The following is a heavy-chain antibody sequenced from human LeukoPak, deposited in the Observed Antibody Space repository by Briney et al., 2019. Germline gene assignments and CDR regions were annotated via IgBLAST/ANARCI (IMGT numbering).Heavy chain of an antibody. V-gene: IGHV1-69*05. CDR3: ASSQGVYDFWSGYYFDP. Sequence: SVKVSCKASGGTFSSYAISWVRQAPGQGLEWMGGIIPIFGTANYAQKFQGRVTITTDESTSTAYMELSSLRSEDTAVYYCASSQGVYDFWSGYYFDPWGQGTLVTVSS. CDR2: IIPIFGTA. J-gene: IGHJ5*02. D-gene: IGHD3-3*01. CDR1: GGTFSSYA.